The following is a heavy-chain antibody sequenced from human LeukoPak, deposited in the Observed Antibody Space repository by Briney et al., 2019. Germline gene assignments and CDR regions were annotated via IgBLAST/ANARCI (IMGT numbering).Heavy chain of an antibody. Sequence: SETLSLTCTVSGGSISSYYWSWIRQPPGKGLEWIGYIYYSGSTNYNPSLKSRVTISVDTSKNQFSLKLSSVTAADTAVYYCARHVPGGYYYNYYYGMDVWGQGTTVTVSS. D-gene: IGHD3-22*01. CDR3: ARHVPGGYYYNYYYGMDV. CDR1: GGSISSYY. V-gene: IGHV4-59*08. J-gene: IGHJ6*02. CDR2: IYYSGST.